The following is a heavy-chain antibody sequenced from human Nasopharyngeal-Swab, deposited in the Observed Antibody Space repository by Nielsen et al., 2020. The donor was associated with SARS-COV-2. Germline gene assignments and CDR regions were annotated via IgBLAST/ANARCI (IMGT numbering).Heavy chain of an antibody. Sequence: WVRQAPGQGLEWMGCLPPPPGPPPSAQGFTGRFVFSLDTSVSTAYLQISSLKAEDTAVYYCASHYDSSGYYYRFLGAFDIWGQGTMVT. D-gene: IGHD3-22*01. CDR2: LPPPPGPP. V-gene: IGHV7-4-1*02. J-gene: IGHJ3*02. CDR3: ASHYDSSGYYYRFLGAFDI.